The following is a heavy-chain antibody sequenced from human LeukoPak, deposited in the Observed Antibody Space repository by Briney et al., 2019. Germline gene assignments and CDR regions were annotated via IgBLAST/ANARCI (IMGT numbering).Heavy chain of an antibody. CDR2: IYSGGST. D-gene: IGHD5-12*01. CDR3: ARERHGYSGYDLYGMDV. V-gene: IGHV3-53*04. Sequence: PGGSLRLSCAASGFTVSSNYMSWVRQAPGKGLEWVSVIYSGGSTYYADSVKGRFTISRHNSKNTLYLQMNSLRAEDTAVYYCARERHGYSGYDLYGMDVWGQGTTVTVSS. J-gene: IGHJ6*02. CDR1: GFTVSSNY.